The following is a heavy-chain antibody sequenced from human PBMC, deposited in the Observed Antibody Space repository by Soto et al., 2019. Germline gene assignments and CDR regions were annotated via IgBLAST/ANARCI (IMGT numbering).Heavy chain of an antibody. V-gene: IGHV1-46*01. CDR2: INPSGGST. CDR3: ARDRVSSDGYYYYYGMDV. J-gene: IGHJ6*01. Sequence: ASVNVSCTASGYTFTSYYMHWVRQAPGQGLEWMGIINPSGGSTSYAQKFQGRVTMTRDTSTSTVYMELSSLRSEDTAVYYCARDRVSSDGYYYYYGMDVWGQGTTVT. CDR1: GYTFTSYY. D-gene: IGHD3-16*02.